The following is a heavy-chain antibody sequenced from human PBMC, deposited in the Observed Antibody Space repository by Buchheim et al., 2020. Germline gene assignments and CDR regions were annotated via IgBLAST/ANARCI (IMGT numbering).Heavy chain of an antibody. J-gene: IGHJ3*02. V-gene: IGHV3-30*01. D-gene: IGHD6-19*01. CDR3: ARDLSSGWYLAGASDAFDI. Sequence: QVQLVESGGGVVQPGRSLRLSCAASGFTFSSYAMHWVRQAPGKGLEWVAVISYDGSNKYYADSVKGRFTISRDNSKNTLYLHMNSLRAEDTAVYYCARDLSSGWYLAGASDAFDIWGQGT. CDR1: GFTFSSYA. CDR2: ISYDGSNK.